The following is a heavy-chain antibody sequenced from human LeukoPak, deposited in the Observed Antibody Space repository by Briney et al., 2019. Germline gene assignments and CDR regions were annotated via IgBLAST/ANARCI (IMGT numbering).Heavy chain of an antibody. CDR2: INPNSGGT. CDR3: ARVGYYESSGYYEY. CDR1: GGTFISFA. V-gene: IGHV1-2*06. D-gene: IGHD3-22*01. J-gene: IGHJ4*02. Sequence: GASVKVSCKASGGTFISFAISWVRQTPGQGLEWMGRINPNSGGTNYAQKFQGRVTMTRDTSISTVYMEPSRLRSDDTAVYYCARVGYYESSGYYEYWGQGTLVTVSS.